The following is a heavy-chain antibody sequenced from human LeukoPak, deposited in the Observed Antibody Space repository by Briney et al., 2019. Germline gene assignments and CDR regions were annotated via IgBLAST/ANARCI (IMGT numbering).Heavy chain of an antibody. D-gene: IGHD6-13*01. CDR1: GFTFDDYA. CDR3: AKDKFGGDQQLVRGYDY. CDR2: ISWNSGSI. J-gene: IGHJ4*02. Sequence: GGSLRLSCAASGFTFDDYAMHWVRQAPGKGLEWVSGISWNSGSIDYADSVKGRFTISGDNAKNSLYLQMNSLRAEDTALYYCAKDKFGGDQQLVRGYDYWGQGILVTVSS. V-gene: IGHV3-9*01.